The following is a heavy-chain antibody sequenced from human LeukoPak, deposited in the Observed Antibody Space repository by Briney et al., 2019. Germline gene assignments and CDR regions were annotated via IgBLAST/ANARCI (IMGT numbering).Heavy chain of an antibody. V-gene: IGHV3-23*01. Sequence: GGSLRLSCAASGFTFSRYAMSWDRQAPGKGLEWVPVISGSGGSTYYADSVKGRFTISRDNSKNTLYLQMNSLRAEDTAVYYCAKIPLDGDYSYFDYWGQGTLVTVSS. J-gene: IGHJ4*02. CDR1: GFTFSRYA. D-gene: IGHD4-17*01. CDR2: ISGSGGST. CDR3: AKIPLDGDYSYFDY.